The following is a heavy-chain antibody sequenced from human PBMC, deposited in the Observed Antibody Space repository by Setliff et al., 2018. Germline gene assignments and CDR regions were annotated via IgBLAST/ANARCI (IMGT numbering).Heavy chain of an antibody. CDR1: GLTFTSKW. CDR2: IQYDK. D-gene: IGHD1-1*01. Sequence: PGGSLRLSCAASGLTFTSKWMHWVRQAPGKGLEWAAFIQYDKYYEDSVKGRFTISRDNAKNTVYLQMNSLRAEDTAVYYCARDREGDGNYYMDVWGKGTTVTVSS. V-gene: IGHV3-30*02. J-gene: IGHJ6*03. CDR3: ARDREGDGNYYMDV.